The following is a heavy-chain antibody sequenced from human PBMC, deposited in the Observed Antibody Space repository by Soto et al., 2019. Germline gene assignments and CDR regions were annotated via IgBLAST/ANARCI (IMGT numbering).Heavy chain of an antibody. V-gene: IGHV3-30-3*01. Sequence: QVQLVESGGGVVQPGRSLRLSCAASGFTFSSYVMHWVRQAPGKGLEWVAVISYDGNNKYYADSVKGRFTISRDNSKNTLHLQMNSLRAEDTAVYYCARAGCDGGRCYTLVGLRYGMDVWGQGTTVTVSS. CDR3: ARAGCDGGRCYTLVGLRYGMDV. J-gene: IGHJ6*02. CDR2: ISYDGNNK. D-gene: IGHD2-15*01. CDR1: GFTFSSYV.